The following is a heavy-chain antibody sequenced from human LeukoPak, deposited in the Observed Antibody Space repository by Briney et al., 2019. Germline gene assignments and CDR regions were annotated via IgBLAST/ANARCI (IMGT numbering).Heavy chain of an antibody. J-gene: IGHJ4*02. CDR1: GGSIGSFD. CDR3: ARARRVGYSSGWYPYYFDY. D-gene: IGHD6-19*01. V-gene: IGHV4-59*12. Sequence: SETLSLTCTVSGGSIGSFDWSWIRQPPGKGQEWIGYIYYTGSTNYNPSLKSRVTISVDTSKNQFSLKLSSVTAADTAVYYCARARRVGYSSGWYPYYFDYWGQGTLVTVSS. CDR2: IYYTGST.